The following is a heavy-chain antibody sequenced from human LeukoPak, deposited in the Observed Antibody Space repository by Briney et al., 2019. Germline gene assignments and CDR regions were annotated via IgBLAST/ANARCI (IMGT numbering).Heavy chain of an antibody. CDR3: ARHSSSSDVGVYFDY. D-gene: IGHD6-6*01. Sequence: SETLSLTCSVSGGSISSSSYYWGWIRQPPGKGLEWIESIYYSGSTYYNPSLKSRVTISVDTSKNQFSLKLSSVTAADTAVYYCARHSSSSDVGVYFDYWGQGTLVTVSS. V-gene: IGHV4-39*01. J-gene: IGHJ4*02. CDR1: GGSISSSSYY. CDR2: IYYSGST.